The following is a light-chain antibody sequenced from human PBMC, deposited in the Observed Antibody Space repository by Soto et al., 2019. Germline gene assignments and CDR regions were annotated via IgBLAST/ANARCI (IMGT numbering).Light chain of an antibody. J-gene: IGKJ1*01. CDR1: QTISSW. V-gene: IGKV1-5*03. Sequence: DIQMTQSPSTLSGSVGDRVTITCRASQTISSWLAWYQQKPGKAPKLLIYKASTLESGVPSRFSGSGYGTEFTLTISSLQPDDFATYYCQQFNTSPWTLGQGTKVDIK. CDR2: KAS. CDR3: QQFNTSPWT.